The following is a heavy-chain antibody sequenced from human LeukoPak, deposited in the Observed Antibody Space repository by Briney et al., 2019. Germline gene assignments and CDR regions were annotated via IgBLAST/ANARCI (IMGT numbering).Heavy chain of an antibody. CDR1: GGSFSGYH. CDR2: INHSGST. CDR3: ARALTIASGWFDP. D-gene: IGHD2-21*01. Sequence: PSETLSLTCAVYGGSFSGYHWSWIRQPPGKGLEWIGEINHSGSTNYNPSLKSRVTISVDTSKNQFSLKLSSVTAADTAVYYCARALTIASGWFDPWGQGTLVTVSS. J-gene: IGHJ5*02. V-gene: IGHV4-34*01.